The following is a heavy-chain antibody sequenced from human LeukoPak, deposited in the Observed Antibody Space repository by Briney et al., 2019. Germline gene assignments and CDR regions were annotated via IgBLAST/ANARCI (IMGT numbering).Heavy chain of an antibody. D-gene: IGHD1-26*01. CDR2: ISSSSSTI. CDR1: GFNFWNTG. Sequence: GGSLRLSCAVAGFNFWNTGMSWVRQAPGKGLEWVSYISSSSSTIYYADSVKGRFTISRDNAKNSLYLQMNSLRAEDTAVYYCARSTRLRGSYWKEVFDYWGQGTLVTVSS. CDR3: ARSTRLRGSYWKEVFDY. J-gene: IGHJ4*02. V-gene: IGHV3-48*01.